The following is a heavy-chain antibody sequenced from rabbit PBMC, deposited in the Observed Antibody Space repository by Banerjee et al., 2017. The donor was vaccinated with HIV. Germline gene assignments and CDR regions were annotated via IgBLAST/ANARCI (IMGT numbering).Heavy chain of an antibody. J-gene: IGHJ4*01. CDR3: ARDLTGVTGWNFNL. CDR1: GFTISSSYY. Sequence: QSLEESGGGLVQPEGSLALTCTASGFTISSSYYMCWVRQAPGKGLEWIACIDGGGSGSTYYTSWAKGRFTISKTSWTTVTLQMTSLTAADTATYFCARDLTGVTGWNFNLWGQGTLVTVS. V-gene: IGHV1S40*01. D-gene: IGHD7-1*01. CDR2: IDGGGSGST.